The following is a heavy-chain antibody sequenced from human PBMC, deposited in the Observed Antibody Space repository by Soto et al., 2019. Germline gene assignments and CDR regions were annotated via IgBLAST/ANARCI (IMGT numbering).Heavy chain of an antibody. V-gene: IGHV5-51*01. Sequence: ESLKISCKASGYSFTTYWIGWVRQMPGKGLEWMGIIYPGDSDTRYSPSFQGQVTISADKSISTAYLQWSSLKASDTAMYYCARHKKISERQNYFDYWGQGSQVTAPQ. CDR2: IYPGDSDT. CDR1: GYSFTTYW. CDR3: ARHKKISERQNYFDY. J-gene: IGHJ4*02.